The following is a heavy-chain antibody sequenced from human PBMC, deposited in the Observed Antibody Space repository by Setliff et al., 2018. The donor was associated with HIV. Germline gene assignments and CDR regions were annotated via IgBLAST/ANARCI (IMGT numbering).Heavy chain of an antibody. D-gene: IGHD3-16*01. CDR2: VFSNGDS. CDR3: VSASRDYYYYYMDA. CDR1: AGSLSRSY. V-gene: IGHV4-4*07. Sequence: SETLSLTCTVPAGSLSRSYWSWIRQPAGKGLEWIGRVFSNGDSNYNPSLRSRVTMSLDASKNLFSLKLNSVTAADTAIYYCVSASRDYYYYYMDAWGRGTTVTVSS. J-gene: IGHJ6*03.